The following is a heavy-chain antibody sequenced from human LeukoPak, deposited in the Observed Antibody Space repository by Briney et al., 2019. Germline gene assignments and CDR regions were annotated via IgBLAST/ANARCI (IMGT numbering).Heavy chain of an antibody. D-gene: IGHD4-23*01. CDR1: GYTFTNYY. J-gene: IGHJ4*02. V-gene: IGHV1-46*01. CDR3: ARDYGGSSPFDY. CDR2: INPSGGST. Sequence: GASVKVSCKASGYTFTNYYIHWVRQAPGQGLECMGIINPSGGSTSYAQKFQGRVTMTRDMSTSTVYMELSSLRSEDTAVYYCARDYGGSSPFDYWGQGTLVTVSS.